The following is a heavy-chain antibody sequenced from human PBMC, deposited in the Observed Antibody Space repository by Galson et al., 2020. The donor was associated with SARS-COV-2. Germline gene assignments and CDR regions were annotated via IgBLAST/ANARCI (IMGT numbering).Heavy chain of an antibody. CDR3: ARDGGSGSSHRFPI. V-gene: IGHV4-31*03. J-gene: IGHJ3*02. D-gene: IGHD3-10*01. CDR1: GGSISSGAFY. Sequence: ETSETLSLTCTVSGGSISSGAFYWTWIRLHPGKGLEWIGYISDSGNPYYNPSLNSRVTILRDTSKNQFSLRVTSVTAADTALYYCARDGGSGSSHRFPIWGPGTLVTVSS. CDR2: ISDSGNP.